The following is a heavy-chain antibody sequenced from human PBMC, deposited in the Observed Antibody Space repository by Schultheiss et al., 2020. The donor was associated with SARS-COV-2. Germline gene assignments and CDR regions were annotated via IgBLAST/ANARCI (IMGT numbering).Heavy chain of an antibody. V-gene: IGHV3-30*04. J-gene: IGHJ4*02. D-gene: IGHD2-2*02. CDR1: GFTFSSYA. CDR2: ISYDGSNK. Sequence: AGSLRLSCAASGFTFSSYAMHWVRQAPGKGLEWVAVISYDGSNKYYADSVKGRFTISRDNSKNTLYLQMNSLRAEDTAVYYCARDGGYCSSTSCYSDLDYWGQGTLVTVSS. CDR3: ARDGGYCSSTSCYSDLDY.